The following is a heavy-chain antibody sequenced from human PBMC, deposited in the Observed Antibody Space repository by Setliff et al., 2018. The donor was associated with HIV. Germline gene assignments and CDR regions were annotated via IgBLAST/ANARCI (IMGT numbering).Heavy chain of an antibody. D-gene: IGHD3-10*01. J-gene: IGHJ6*02. V-gene: IGHV3-7*01. CDR3: ARASYYNGLDF. Sequence: GGSLRLSCAASGFTLSNYWMSWVRQAPGKGLEWVANIKKDGREKYYVDSVKGRFTIAIYNTKNTVYLQMDSLRAEDTAVYYCARASYYNGLDFWGQGTTVTVSS. CDR1: GFTLSNYW. CDR2: IKKDGREK.